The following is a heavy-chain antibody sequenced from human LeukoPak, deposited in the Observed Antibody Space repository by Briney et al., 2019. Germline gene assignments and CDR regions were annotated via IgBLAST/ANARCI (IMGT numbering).Heavy chain of an antibody. CDR2: MNPNSGNT. CDR1: GYTFTSYD. CDR3: ARGRRATYYGSGSYPFL. Sequence: ASVKVSCKASGYTFTSYDINWVRQATGQGLEWMGWMNPNSGNTGYAQKFQGRVTMTRNTSIGTAYMELSSLRSEDTAVYYCARGRRATYYGSGSYPFLWGQGTLVTVSS. V-gene: IGHV1-8*01. J-gene: IGHJ4*02. D-gene: IGHD3-10*01.